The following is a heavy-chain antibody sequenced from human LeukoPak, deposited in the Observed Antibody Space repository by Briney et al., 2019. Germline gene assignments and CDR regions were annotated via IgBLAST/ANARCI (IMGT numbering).Heavy chain of an antibody. Sequence: GGPLRLSCVASGFPFRSFSMSWVPQAPGKGLEWVSSISGSSTYIYYADSVKGRFTIPGDNAKNSLYLQMNSLRVEDTAVYYCARAEGSGSSFDYWGQGTLVTVSS. CDR3: ARAEGSGSSFDY. CDR2: ISGSSTYI. D-gene: IGHD3-10*01. CDR1: GFPFRSFS. V-gene: IGHV3-21*01. J-gene: IGHJ4*02.